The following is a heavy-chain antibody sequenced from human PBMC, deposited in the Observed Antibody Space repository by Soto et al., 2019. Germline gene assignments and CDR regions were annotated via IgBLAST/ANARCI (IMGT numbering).Heavy chain of an antibody. V-gene: IGHV3-23*01. CDR2: ISGSGGST. J-gene: IGHJ4*02. D-gene: IGHD3-22*01. CDR1: GFTFSSYA. CDR3: AKVTTTYYYDSSGSTGFDY. Sequence: GGSLRLSCAASGFTFSSYAMSWARQAPGKXLEWVSAISGSGGSTYYADSVKGRFTISRDNSKNTLYLQMNSLRAEDTAVYYCAKVTTTYYYDSSGSTGFDYWGQGALVTVYS.